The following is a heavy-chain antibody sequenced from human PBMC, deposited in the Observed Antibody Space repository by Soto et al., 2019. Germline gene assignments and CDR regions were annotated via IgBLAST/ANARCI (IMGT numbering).Heavy chain of an antibody. CDR1: GFTFSNYN. CDR3: ARVNPIFPRGQWELQPNDAFDI. V-gene: IGHV3-21*01. Sequence: AVGSLRLSCAASGFTFSNYNINWVRQAPGKGLEWVSSISSSSTYKYYADSVKGRFTISRDNAKNSLYLQMNSLRAEDTAVYYCARVNPIFPRGQWELQPNDAFDIWGQGTMVTVSS. J-gene: IGHJ3*02. CDR2: ISSSSTYK. D-gene: IGHD1-26*01.